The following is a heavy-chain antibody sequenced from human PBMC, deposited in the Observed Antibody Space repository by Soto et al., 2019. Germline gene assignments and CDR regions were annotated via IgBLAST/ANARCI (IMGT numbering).Heavy chain of an antibody. CDR1: GFSFSKYK. D-gene: IGHD4-17*01. J-gene: IGHJ6*02. V-gene: IGHV5-51*01. Sequence: GASLKISCEGSGFSFSKYKIGWVRQIPGKGLEWMGIINPGDSDTRYSPSFQGQVTISADKSISTAYLQWSTLKASDTAAYYCATSDGDSYYYYYVMDVWGQAPTVTVTS. CDR2: INPGDSDT. CDR3: ATSDGDSYYYYYVMDV.